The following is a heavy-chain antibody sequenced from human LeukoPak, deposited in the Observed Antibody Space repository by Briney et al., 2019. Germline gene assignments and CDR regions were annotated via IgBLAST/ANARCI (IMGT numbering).Heavy chain of an antibody. CDR2: ISYDGSNK. V-gene: IGHV3-30-3*01. D-gene: IGHD3-16*01. J-gene: IGHJ4*02. CDR1: GFTFSSYA. Sequence: PGGSLRLSCAASGFTFSSYAMHWVRQAPGKGLEWVAVISYDGSNKYYADSVKGRFTISRDNSKNTLYLQMNSLRAEDTAVYYCARGKGGVPDYWGQGTLVTVSS. CDR3: ARGKGGVPDY.